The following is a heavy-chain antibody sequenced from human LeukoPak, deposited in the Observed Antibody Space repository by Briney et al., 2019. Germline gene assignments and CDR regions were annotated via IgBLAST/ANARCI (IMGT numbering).Heavy chain of an antibody. CDR3: ARTISGWYYFDY. CDR1: GGSNSAYY. Sequence: SETLSLTCSVSGGSNSAYYWSWIRQPPGKGLEWIGYINYSGRTDYNPSLKGRVTISVDTSKNQFSLKLGSVTAADTAVFYCARTISGWYYFDYWGQGTLVTVSS. D-gene: IGHD6-13*01. V-gene: IGHV4-59*08. CDR2: INYSGRT. J-gene: IGHJ4*02.